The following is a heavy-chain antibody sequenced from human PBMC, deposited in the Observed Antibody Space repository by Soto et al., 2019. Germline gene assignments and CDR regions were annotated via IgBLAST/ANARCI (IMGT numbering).Heavy chain of an antibody. D-gene: IGHD1-26*01. V-gene: IGHV3-30-3*01. CDR3: ARDGGGSYFEYFDY. CDR2: ISYDGSNK. J-gene: IGHJ4*02. CDR1: GFTFSSYA. Sequence: QVQLVESGGGVVQPGRSLRLSRAASGFTFSSYAMHWVRQAPGKGLEWVAVISYDGSNKYYADSVKGRFTISRDNSKNTLYLQMNSLRAEDTAVYYCARDGGGSYFEYFDYWGQGTLVTVSS.